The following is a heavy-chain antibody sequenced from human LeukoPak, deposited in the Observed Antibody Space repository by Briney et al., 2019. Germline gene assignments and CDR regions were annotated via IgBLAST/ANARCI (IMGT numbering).Heavy chain of an antibody. CDR1: GGSISSGGYY. CDR2: IYHSGST. V-gene: IGHV4-30-2*01. J-gene: IGHJ5*02. CDR3: ARGITVNWFDP. Sequence: PSQTLSLTCTVSGGSISSGGYYWSWIRQPPGKGLEWIGYIYHSGSTYYNPSLKSRVTISVDRSKNQFSLKLSSVTAADTAVYYCARGITVNWFDPWGQETLVTVSS. D-gene: IGHD3-10*01.